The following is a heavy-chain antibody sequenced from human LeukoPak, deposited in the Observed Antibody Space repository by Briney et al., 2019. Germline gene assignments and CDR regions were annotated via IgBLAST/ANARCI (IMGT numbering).Heavy chain of an antibody. CDR1: GGTFSSYA. CDR2: IIPIFGTA. CDR3: ARDFIVATSFDY. V-gene: IGHV1-69*06. J-gene: IGHJ4*02. D-gene: IGHD5-12*01. Sequence: VASVKVSCKASGGTFSSYAISWVRQAPGQGLEWMGGIIPIFGTANYAQKFQGRVTITADKSTSTAYMELRSLRSDDTAVYYCARDFIVATSFDYWGQGTLVTVSS.